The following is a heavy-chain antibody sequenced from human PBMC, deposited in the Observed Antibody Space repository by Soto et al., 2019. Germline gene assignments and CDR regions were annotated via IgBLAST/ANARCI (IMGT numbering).Heavy chain of an antibody. Sequence: KQSQTLSLTCAISGDSVSSNSAAWNWIRQSPSRGLEWLGRTYYRSKWYNDYAVSVKSRITINPDTSKNQFSLQLNSVTPEDTAVYYCARVGGLLPVAAGFDYWGQGTLVTVSS. J-gene: IGHJ4*02. CDR3: ARVGGLLPVAAGFDY. CDR1: GDSVSSNSAA. CDR2: TYYRSKWYN. D-gene: IGHD6-19*01. V-gene: IGHV6-1*01.